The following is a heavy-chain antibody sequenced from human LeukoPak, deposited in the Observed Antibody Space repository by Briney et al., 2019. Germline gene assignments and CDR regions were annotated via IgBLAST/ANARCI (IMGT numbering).Heavy chain of an antibody. CDR1: GGSIRSGDYY. CDR3: VRGGSNYGIIIYSRYFAY. Sequence: QTSETLSLTCTVSGGSIRSGDYYWSWIRQPPGKGLEWVSGINTNGDRTSYADSVKGRFTLSRDNSKNTLYLQMNSLRAEDTAVYYCVRGGSNYGIIIYSRYFAYWGQGTLVTVSS. D-gene: IGHD3-16*01. V-gene: IGHV3-23*01. CDR2: INTNGDRT. J-gene: IGHJ4*02.